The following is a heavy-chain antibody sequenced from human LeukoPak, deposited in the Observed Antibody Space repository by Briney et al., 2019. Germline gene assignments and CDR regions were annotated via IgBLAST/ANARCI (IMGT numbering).Heavy chain of an antibody. CDR1: GFTFSSYD. CDR2: IWYDGSNK. D-gene: IGHD2-15*01. J-gene: IGHJ4*02. Sequence: PGGSMRLSCAAYGFTFSSYDMHWVRQAPGKGLEWVAVIWYDGSNKYYADSVKGRFTISRDNSKTTLYLQMNSLRADDTAVYFCARDRCGGGSCHYYFDYWGQGTLVTVSS. V-gene: IGHV3-33*01. CDR3: ARDRCGGGSCHYYFDY.